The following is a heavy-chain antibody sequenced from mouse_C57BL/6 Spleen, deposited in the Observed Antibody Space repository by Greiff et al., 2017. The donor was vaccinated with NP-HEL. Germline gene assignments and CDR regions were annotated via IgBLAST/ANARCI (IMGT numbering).Heavy chain of an antibody. CDR1: GYTFTSYT. D-gene: IGHD2-1*01. Sequence: VQLQESGAELARPGASVKMSCKASGYTFTSYTMHWVKQRPGQGLEWIGYINPSSGYTKYNQKFKDKATLTADKSSSTAYMQLSSLTSEDSAVYYCASDYGNSGDYWGQGTTLTVSS. J-gene: IGHJ2*01. CDR3: ASDYGNSGDY. V-gene: IGHV1-4*01. CDR2: INPSSGYT.